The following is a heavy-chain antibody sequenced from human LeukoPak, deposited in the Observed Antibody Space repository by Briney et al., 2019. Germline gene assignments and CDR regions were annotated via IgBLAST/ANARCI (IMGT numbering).Heavy chain of an antibody. V-gene: IGHV1-18*01. CDR3: ARGGIGRAAAGLGDFDY. CDR2: ICAYNGNT. D-gene: IGHD6-13*01. Sequence: ASVNVSCKASGYTFTSYGISWVRQAPGQGLEWMGWICAYNGNTNYAQKLQGRVTMTTDTSTSTAYMKLRSLRSDDTAVYYCARGGIGRAAAGLGDFDYWGQGTLVTVSS. J-gene: IGHJ4*02. CDR1: GYTFTSYG.